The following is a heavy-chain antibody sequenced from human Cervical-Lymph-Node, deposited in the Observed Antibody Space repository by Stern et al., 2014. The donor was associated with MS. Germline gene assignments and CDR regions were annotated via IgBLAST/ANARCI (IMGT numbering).Heavy chain of an antibody. Sequence: EVQLVESGGGLVKPGGSLRLSCAASGLPFHTYSMVWVRQAPGKGLEWVSSISSSRTYIYYAGSVQGRFTISRDNAKNSLYLQINNLRAEDTAVYFCATRKSLSGAAFDFWGQGALVTVSS. V-gene: IGHV3-21*01. J-gene: IGHJ4*02. CDR1: GLPFHTYS. CDR3: ATRKSLSGAAFDF. CDR2: ISSSRTYI. D-gene: IGHD3-3*01.